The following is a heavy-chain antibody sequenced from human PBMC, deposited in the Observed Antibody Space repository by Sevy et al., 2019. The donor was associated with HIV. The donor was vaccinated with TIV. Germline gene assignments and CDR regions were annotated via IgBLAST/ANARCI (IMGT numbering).Heavy chain of an antibody. D-gene: IGHD6-19*01. Sequence: GGSLRLSCAASGFTLSNYAMNWVRQAPGKGLEWVSAISGSGGTPYDADSVKGRFTISRDKSQNTLYLQMNSLRAEDTAVYYCAKVLARGVAVAGSAWGMDVWGQGTTVTVSS. CDR2: ISGSGGTP. CDR3: AKVLARGVAVAGSAWGMDV. V-gene: IGHV3-23*01. CDR1: GFTLSNYA. J-gene: IGHJ6*02.